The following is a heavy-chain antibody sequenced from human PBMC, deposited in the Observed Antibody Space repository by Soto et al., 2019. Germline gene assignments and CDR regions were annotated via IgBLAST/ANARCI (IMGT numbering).Heavy chain of an antibody. J-gene: IGHJ4*02. D-gene: IGHD3-22*01. CDR3: AKDGGDYYDTTGYNY. Sequence: EVQLLESGGGLVQPGGSLRLSCAASGFTFSSYAMSWVRQAPGKGLEWVSAIGSSGGSIYYADSVKGRFTISRDNSENTLYLQRNSLRAEDTAVYYCAKDGGDYYDTTGYNYWGQGTLVTVSS. CDR2: IGSSGGSI. V-gene: IGHV3-23*01. CDR1: GFTFSSYA.